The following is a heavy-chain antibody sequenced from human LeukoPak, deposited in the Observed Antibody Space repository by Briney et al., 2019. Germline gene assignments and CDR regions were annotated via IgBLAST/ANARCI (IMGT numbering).Heavy chain of an antibody. Sequence: SETLSLTCTVSGGSISSYYWSWIRQPPGKGLEWIGYIYYSGSTNYNPSLKSRVTISVDTSKNQFSLKLSSVTAADTAVYYCARAEYYNGSGSYDSWGQGTLVTVSS. J-gene: IGHJ4*02. D-gene: IGHD3-10*01. CDR2: IYYSGST. V-gene: IGHV4-59*01. CDR3: ARAEYYNGSGSYDS. CDR1: GGSISSYY.